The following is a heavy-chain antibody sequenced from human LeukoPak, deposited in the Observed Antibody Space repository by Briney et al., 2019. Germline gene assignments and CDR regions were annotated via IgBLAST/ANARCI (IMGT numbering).Heavy chain of an antibody. Sequence: GGSLRLSCAASGFTFSSYSMNWVRQAPGKGLEWVSYISSSSSTIYYADSVKGRFTISRDNAKNSLYLQMNSLRAEDTAVYYCAREGDDYGDYHYDYWGQGTLVTVSS. V-gene: IGHV3-48*01. J-gene: IGHJ4*02. CDR2: ISSSSSTI. D-gene: IGHD4-17*01. CDR3: AREGDDYGDYHYDY. CDR1: GFTFSSYS.